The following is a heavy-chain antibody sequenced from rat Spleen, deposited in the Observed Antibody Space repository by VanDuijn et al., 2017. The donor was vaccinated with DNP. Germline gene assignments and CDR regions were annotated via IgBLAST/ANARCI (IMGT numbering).Heavy chain of an antibody. Sequence: EVQLVKSGGGLVQPGRSLKLSCAASGFTFDDDNMAWVRQAPKKGLEWVATINFDGSSTFYRDSVKGRFTISRDNAKSILYLHMDSLRSEDTATYYCARLDRGGAYWGQGTLVTVSS. D-gene: IGHD4-3*01. CDR1: GFTFDDDN. V-gene: IGHV5-7*01. J-gene: IGHJ3*01. CDR3: ARLDRGGAY. CDR2: INFDGSST.